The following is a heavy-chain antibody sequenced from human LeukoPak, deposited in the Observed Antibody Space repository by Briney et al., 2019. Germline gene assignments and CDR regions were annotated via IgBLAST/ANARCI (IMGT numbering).Heavy chain of an antibody. V-gene: IGHV4-59*01. CDR2: IGYSGSI. J-gene: IGHJ6*03. Sequence: SETLSLTCNVSGASIRTEYWSWIRQPPGKGLEWVGYIGYSGSISYNSSLKSRVTISLDASKNQFSLKLSSVTAADTAVYYCARRRSMDVWGKGTTVTVSS. CDR3: ARRRSMDV. CDR1: GASIRTEY.